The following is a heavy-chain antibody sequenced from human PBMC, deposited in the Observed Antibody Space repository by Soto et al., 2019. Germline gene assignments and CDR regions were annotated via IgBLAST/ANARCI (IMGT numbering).Heavy chain of an antibody. CDR1: GGSISSTGHY. Sequence: QLQLQESGPGLVKPSETLSLTCSVSGGSISSTGHYWGWIRQPPGKGLEWIGNIYDAGSPYYNPSIKSRVTISVDTSKNHFSLALTSVTAADTAVYYCARLMGVVTVDYWGQGALVTVSS. J-gene: IGHJ4*02. CDR3: ARLMGVVTVDY. CDR2: IYDAGSP. V-gene: IGHV4-39*02. D-gene: IGHD2-21*02.